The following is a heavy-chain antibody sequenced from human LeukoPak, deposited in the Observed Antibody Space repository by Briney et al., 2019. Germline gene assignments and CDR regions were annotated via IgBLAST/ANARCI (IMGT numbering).Heavy chain of an antibody. Sequence: AASVKVSCKASGYTFTSYAMNWVRQAPGQGLEWMGWINTNTGNPTYAQGFAGRFVFSLDTSVSTAYLQISSLKAEDTAVYYCARVGRDSSGYYSVDYRGQGTLVTVSS. J-gene: IGHJ4*02. V-gene: IGHV7-4-1*02. CDR3: ARVGRDSSGYYSVDY. CDR1: GYTFTSYA. D-gene: IGHD3-22*01. CDR2: INTNTGNP.